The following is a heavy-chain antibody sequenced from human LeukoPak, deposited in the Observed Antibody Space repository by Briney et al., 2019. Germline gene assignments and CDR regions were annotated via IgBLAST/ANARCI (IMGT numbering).Heavy chain of an antibody. Sequence: GGSLRLSCAASGFTFSSYAMHWVRQAPGKGLEWVAVISYDGSNKYYADSVKGRFTISRDNSKNTPYLQMNSLRAEDTAVYYCARSGPKTYYYDSSGYYPDYWGQGTLVTVSS. V-gene: IGHV3-30-3*01. J-gene: IGHJ4*02. CDR1: GFTFSSYA. D-gene: IGHD3-22*01. CDR2: ISYDGSNK. CDR3: ARSGPKTYYYDSSGYYPDY.